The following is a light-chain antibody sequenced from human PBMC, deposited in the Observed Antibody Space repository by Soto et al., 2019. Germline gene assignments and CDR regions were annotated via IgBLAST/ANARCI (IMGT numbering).Light chain of an antibody. CDR2: EVS. V-gene: IGLV2-14*01. J-gene: IGLJ1*01. Sequence: QSALTQPASVSGSPGQSITISCTGTSSDVGGYNYVSWYQQHPGKAPKLMIYEVSNRPSGVSNRFSGSKSGNTASLTISGLQAEEEPDHYCSSYTSRSTRVFGTGTKVTV. CDR3: SSYTSRSTRV. CDR1: SSDVGGYNY.